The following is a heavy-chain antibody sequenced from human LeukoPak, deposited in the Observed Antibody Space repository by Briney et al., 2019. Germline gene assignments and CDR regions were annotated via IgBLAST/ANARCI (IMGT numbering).Heavy chain of an antibody. D-gene: IGHD1-26*01. CDR1: GGSFSGYY. CDR2: INHSGST. V-gene: IGHV4-34*01. CDR3: AKTATLVGATRWFDP. J-gene: IGHJ5*02. Sequence: SETLSLTCAVYGGSFSGYYWSWIRQPPGKGLEWIGEINHSGSTNYNPSLKSRVTISVDTSKYQFSLKLSSVTAADTAVYYCAKTATLVGATRWFDPWGQGTLVIVSS.